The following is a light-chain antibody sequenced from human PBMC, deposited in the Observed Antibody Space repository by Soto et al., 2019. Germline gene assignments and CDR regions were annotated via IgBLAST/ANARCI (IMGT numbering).Light chain of an antibody. V-gene: IGKV1-39*01. CDR1: QTISTY. CDR2: GAS. CDR3: QQSFSTPRT. Sequence: DIQMTQSPSPLSASVVDRVTITCRASQTISTYLNWYQQRPGKAPKLLIYGASSLQSGVPSRFSGSGSGTDITLTISSLQPEDFGTYYCQQSFSTPRTCGQGTKGDI. J-gene: IGKJ1*01.